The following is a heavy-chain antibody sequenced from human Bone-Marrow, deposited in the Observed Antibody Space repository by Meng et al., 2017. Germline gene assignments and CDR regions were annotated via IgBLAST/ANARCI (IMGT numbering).Heavy chain of an antibody. CDR3: ARETAVRHYGDYEHY. Sequence: ASVKVSCKPSGYNFPDYYIHWVRRAPGQGLEWMGRINPKSGDTHYAQKFQARVTMTGDTSISTVYMELSSLRSEDTAVYYCARETAVRHYGDYEHYWGQGTLVTVSS. CDR2: INPKSGDT. D-gene: IGHD4-17*01. CDR1: GYNFPDYY. J-gene: IGHJ4*02. V-gene: IGHV1-2*06.